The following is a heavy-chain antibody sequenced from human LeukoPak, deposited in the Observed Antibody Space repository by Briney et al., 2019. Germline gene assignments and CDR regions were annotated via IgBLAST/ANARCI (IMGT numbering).Heavy chain of an antibody. D-gene: IGHD1-7*01. J-gene: IGHJ5*02. CDR2: IYYSGST. V-gene: IGHV4-39*07. Sequence: PSETLSLTCTVSGGSISSSSYYWGWIRQPPGKGLEWIGSIYYSGSTYYNPSLKSRVTISVDTSKNQFSLKLSSVTAADTAVYYCARDPTTGIDPWGQGTLVTVSS. CDR1: GGSISSSSYY. CDR3: ARDPTTGIDP.